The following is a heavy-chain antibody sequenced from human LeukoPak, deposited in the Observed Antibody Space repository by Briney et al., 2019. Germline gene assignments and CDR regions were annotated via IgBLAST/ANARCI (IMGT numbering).Heavy chain of an antibody. CDR3: ARSSAYDFRKGGAFDI. CDR1: GGSISSDDYY. V-gene: IGHV4-30-4*02. D-gene: IGHD3-3*01. CDR2: IYYSGST. Sequence: PSETLSLTCTVSGGSISSDDYYWTWIRQPPGKGLEWIGCIYYSGSTYYNPSLKSRLTISIDTSKNQFSLKLSSVTAADTAVYYCARSSAYDFRKGGAFDIWGQGTIVTVSS. J-gene: IGHJ3*02.